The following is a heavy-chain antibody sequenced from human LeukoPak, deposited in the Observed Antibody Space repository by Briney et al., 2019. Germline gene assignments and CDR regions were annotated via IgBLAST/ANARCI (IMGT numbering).Heavy chain of an antibody. CDR3: ARGSGTYDF. CDR2: ISTSTSTI. V-gene: IGHV3-48*01. Sequence: TGGSLRLSCAASGFTFSSYAMSWVRQAPGKGLEWVSYISTSTSTIYYADSVKGRFTISRDNAKNSLYLQMNSLRVEDTAVYYCARGSGTYDFWGQGTLVTASS. CDR1: GFTFSSYA. J-gene: IGHJ4*02. D-gene: IGHD1-26*01.